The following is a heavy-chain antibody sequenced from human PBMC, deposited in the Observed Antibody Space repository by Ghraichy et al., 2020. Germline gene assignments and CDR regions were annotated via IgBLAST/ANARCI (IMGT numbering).Heavy chain of an antibody. CDR3: AKGIAAPLYYYYGMDV. V-gene: IGHV3-23*01. Sequence: GESLNISCAASGFTFSSYAMSWVRQAPGKGLEWVSAISGSGGSTYYADSVKGRFTISRDNSKNTLYLQMNSLRAEDTAVYYCAKGIAAPLYYYYGMDVWGQGTTVTVSS. D-gene: IGHD6-13*01. CDR1: GFTFSSYA. CDR2: ISGSGGST. J-gene: IGHJ6*02.